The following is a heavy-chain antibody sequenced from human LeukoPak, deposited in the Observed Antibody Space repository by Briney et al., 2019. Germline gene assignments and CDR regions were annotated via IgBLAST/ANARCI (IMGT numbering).Heavy chain of an antibody. CDR1: GFNLSIHS. J-gene: IGHJ4*02. CDR2: ISSSNSFR. CDR3: ARESSGYFD. Sequence: GGSLRLSCAASGFNLSIHSMHWLRHAPGEGLVCVSSISSSNSFRYYADSVKGRHTISRDNAKNSPYLQMNSLRAEDTAVYYWARESSGYFDWGQGTLVTVSS. V-gene: IGHV3-21*01. D-gene: IGHD3-22*01.